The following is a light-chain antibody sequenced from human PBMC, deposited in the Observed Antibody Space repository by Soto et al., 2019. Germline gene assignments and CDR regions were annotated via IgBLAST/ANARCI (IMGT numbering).Light chain of an antibody. J-gene: IGKJ3*01. V-gene: IGKV3-20*01. Sequence: EIVLTQSPGTLSLSPGERATLSCRASQSVSSSYLAWYQQKPGQAPRLLIYGTSSRATGIPDRFSGSGSGTDFTLTFSRLETEDFAVYYCQQYGTSLFSFGPGTKVDIK. CDR3: QQYGTSLFS. CDR1: QSVSSSY. CDR2: GTS.